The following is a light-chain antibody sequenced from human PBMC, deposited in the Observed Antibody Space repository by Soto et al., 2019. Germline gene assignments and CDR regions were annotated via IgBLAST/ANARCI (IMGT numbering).Light chain of an antibody. Sequence: DIQLIQSPSFLSASVGDRVTITCRASQAISNYFAWYQQKPGKAPRLLIYAVSTLQSGVPSRFSGSGSGTEFTLTISSLQPEDFATYYCQQLTTFGQGTKLEIK. CDR1: QAISNY. J-gene: IGKJ2*01. CDR3: QQLTT. V-gene: IGKV1-9*01. CDR2: AVS.